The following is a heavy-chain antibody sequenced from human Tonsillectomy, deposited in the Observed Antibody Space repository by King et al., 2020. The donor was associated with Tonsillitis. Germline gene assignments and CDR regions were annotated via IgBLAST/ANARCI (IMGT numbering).Heavy chain of an antibody. Sequence: VQLVESGGGVVQPGRSLRLSCAASGFTFSSYGMHWVRQAPGTGLEWGAVISYDGSNKYYADSVKGRFTISRDNSKNTLYLQMNSLRAEDTAVYYCAKGGSGSYYLYYYYYMDVWGKGTTVTVSS. V-gene: IGHV3-30*18. CDR1: GFTFSSYG. D-gene: IGHD3-10*01. J-gene: IGHJ6*03. CDR3: AKGGSGSYYLYYYYYMDV. CDR2: ISYDGSNK.